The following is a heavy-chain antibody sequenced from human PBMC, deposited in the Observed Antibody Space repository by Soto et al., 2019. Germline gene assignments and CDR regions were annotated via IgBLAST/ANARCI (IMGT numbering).Heavy chain of an antibody. J-gene: IGHJ6*02. CDR3: AGRGGVPAAIYTIYLRALLRGLGYYAMDV. V-gene: IGHV1-69*13. CDR2: IIPIFGTA. Sequence: SVKVSGKASGGTFSSYAISWVRQAPGQGLEWMGGIIPIFGTANYAQKFQGRVTITADESTSTAYMELSSLRSEDTAVYYCAGRGGVPAAIYTIYLRALLRGLGYYAMDVCGQGPTVTVSS. D-gene: IGHD2-2*01. CDR1: GGTFSSYA.